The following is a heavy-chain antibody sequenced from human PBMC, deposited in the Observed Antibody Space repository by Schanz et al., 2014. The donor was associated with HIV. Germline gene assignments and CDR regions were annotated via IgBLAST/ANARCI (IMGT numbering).Heavy chain of an antibody. V-gene: IGHV1-69*01. CDR1: GGTFSSFA. D-gene: IGHD3-3*02. CDR2: LTPSFRLR. Sequence: QVQLVQSGAEVKKPGSSVKVSCKASGGTFSSFAISWVRQAPGQGLEWMGGLTPSFRLRTYAQKLQGSVTIDADESASTAYMELNSLRSDDTAVYYCAKSPIFGDVIFYGMDVWGQGTTVTVS. J-gene: IGHJ6*02. CDR3: AKSPIFGDVIFYGMDV.